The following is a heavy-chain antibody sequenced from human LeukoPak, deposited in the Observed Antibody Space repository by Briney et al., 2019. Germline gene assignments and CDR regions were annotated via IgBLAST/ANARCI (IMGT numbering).Heavy chain of an antibody. CDR2: INHSGST. D-gene: IGHD6-6*01. CDR3: ARAGIAARRCDY. J-gene: IGHJ4*02. CDR1: GGSFSGYY. Sequence: SETLSLTCAVYGGSFSGYYWSWIRQPPGKGLAWIGEINHSGSTNYNPSLKSRVTISVDTSKNQFSLKLSSVTAADTAVYYCARAGIAARRCDYWGQGTLVTVSS. V-gene: IGHV4-34*01.